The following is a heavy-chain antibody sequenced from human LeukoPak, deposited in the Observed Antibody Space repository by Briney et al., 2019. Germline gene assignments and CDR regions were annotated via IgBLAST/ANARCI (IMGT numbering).Heavy chain of an antibody. Sequence: PGGSLRLSCAASGFTFSTYSMNWVRQAPGKGLEWVSSISTSGTYIYYADSLKGRFTISRDNAKNSLYLQMNSLKTEDTAVYYCTRALGITGTTPNWFDPWGQGTLVTVSS. CDR2: ISTSGTYI. J-gene: IGHJ5*02. CDR1: GFTFSTYS. V-gene: IGHV3-21*03. D-gene: IGHD1-20*01. CDR3: TRALGITGTTPNWFDP.